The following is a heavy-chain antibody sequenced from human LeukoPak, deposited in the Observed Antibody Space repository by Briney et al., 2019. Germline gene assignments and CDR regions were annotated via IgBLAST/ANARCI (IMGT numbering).Heavy chain of an antibody. D-gene: IGHD6-6*01. CDR1: GFTFSSYG. CDR3: AKISDSRSSSDY. Sequence: GGSLRLSCAASGFTFSSYGMNWVRQAPGKGLEWVSGIGNSGSTYYADSVQGRFAISRDNSKNTLYLQMNSLRAEDTAVYYCAKISDSRSSSDYWGQGTLVTVSS. CDR2: IGNSGST. V-gene: IGHV3-23*01. J-gene: IGHJ4*02.